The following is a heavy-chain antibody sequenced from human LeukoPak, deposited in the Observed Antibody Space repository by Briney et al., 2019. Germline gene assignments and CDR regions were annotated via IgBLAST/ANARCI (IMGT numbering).Heavy chain of an antibody. CDR1: GGSISSGGYS. J-gene: IGHJ4*02. CDR3: ARSDYSSFDY. V-gene: IGHV4-30-2*01. Sequence: SQTLSLTCAVSGGSISSGGYSWSWIRQPPGKGLEWIGYIYHSGSTYYNPSLKSRVTISVDRSKNQFSLKLSSVTAADTAVYYCARSDYSSFDYWGQGTLVTVSS. CDR2: IYHSGST. D-gene: IGHD4-17*01.